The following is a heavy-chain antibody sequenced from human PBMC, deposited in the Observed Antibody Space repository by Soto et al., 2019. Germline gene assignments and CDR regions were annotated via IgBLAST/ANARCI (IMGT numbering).Heavy chain of an antibody. D-gene: IGHD1-26*01. CDR3: ARDMSGGTYNYYYGMDV. CDR1: GYTFTSFG. CDR2: ISAYNGNT. J-gene: IGHJ6*02. V-gene: IGHV1-18*01. Sequence: SVKVSCKASGYTFTSFGISWVRQAPGQGLEWMGGISAYNGNTNYAQKFQGRVTMTADTSTSTAYMELRSLRSDDTAVYYCARDMSGGTYNYYYGMDVWGQ.